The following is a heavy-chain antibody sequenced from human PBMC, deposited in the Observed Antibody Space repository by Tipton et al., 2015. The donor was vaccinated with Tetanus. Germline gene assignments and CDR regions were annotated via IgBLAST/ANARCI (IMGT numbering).Heavy chain of an antibody. D-gene: IGHD1-14*01. CDR3: EAQRTSEDF. Sequence: GSLRLSCVASGFTFSHFAVSWVRRAPGRGLEWVSSLSHDGGNIYYADFARGRFTISRDNSKNTLFLQMDDLRAEDTAIYYCEAQRTSEDFWGQGTLATVSS. V-gene: IGHV3-23*01. J-gene: IGHJ4*02. CDR1: GFTFSHFA. CDR2: LSHDGGNI.